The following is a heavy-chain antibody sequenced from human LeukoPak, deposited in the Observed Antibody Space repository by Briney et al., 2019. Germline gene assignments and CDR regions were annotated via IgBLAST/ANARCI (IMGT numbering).Heavy chain of an antibody. CDR2: INHSVST. J-gene: IGHJ4*02. V-gene: IGHV4-34*01. CDR3: AGLIAAAPLYYFDY. D-gene: IGHD6-13*01. Sequence: PSETLSLTCAVYGGSFSGYYWSWIRQPPGKGLEWIGEINHSVSTNYNPSLKSRVTISVDTSKNQFSLKLSSVTAADTAVYYCAGLIAAAPLYYFDYWGQGTLVTVSS. CDR1: GGSFSGYY.